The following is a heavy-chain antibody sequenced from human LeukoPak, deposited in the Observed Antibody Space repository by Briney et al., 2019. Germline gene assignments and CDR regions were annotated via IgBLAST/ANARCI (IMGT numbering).Heavy chain of an antibody. CDR2: IYYSGST. V-gene: IGHV4-31*03. CDR1: AGSISSGGYY. CDR3: ARGIPTTPETLRWNYYFDY. Sequence: PSETLSLTCTVSAGSISSGGYYWSWIRQHPGKGLEWIGYIYYSGSTYYNPSLKSRVTISVDTSKNQFSLKLSPVTAADTAVYYCARGIPTTPETLRWNYYFDYWGQGTLVTVSS. D-gene: IGHD4-23*01. J-gene: IGHJ4*02.